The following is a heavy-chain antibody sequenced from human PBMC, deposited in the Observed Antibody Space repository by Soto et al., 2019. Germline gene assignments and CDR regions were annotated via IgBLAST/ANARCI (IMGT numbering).Heavy chain of an antibody. CDR1: GFTFSSYA. J-gene: IGHJ4*02. D-gene: IGHD4-17*01. Sequence: EVQLLESGGGLVQPGGSLRLSCAASGFTFSSYAMSWVRQAPGKGLEWVSAISGSGGSTYYADSVKGRFTISRDNSKNTLYLQMNSVRAEDTAVYYCAKCRGMTTVSASDYWGQGTLVTVSS. CDR2: ISGSGGST. V-gene: IGHV3-23*01. CDR3: AKCRGMTTVSASDY.